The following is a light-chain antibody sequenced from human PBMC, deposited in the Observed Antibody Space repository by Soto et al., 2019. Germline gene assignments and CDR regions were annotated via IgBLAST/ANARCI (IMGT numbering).Light chain of an antibody. CDR3: SSYTIDTTLDVV. V-gene: IGLV2-14*03. CDR1: SSDVGGYNY. Sequence: QSVLTQPASVSGSPGQSITISCTGTSSDVGGYNYVSWYQQHPGGAPKLIMYDVTNRPSGVFNRFSCSKSGNTASLSISGLQAEDEADYYCSSYTIDTTLDVVFGGGTKLTVL. CDR2: DVT. J-gene: IGLJ2*01.